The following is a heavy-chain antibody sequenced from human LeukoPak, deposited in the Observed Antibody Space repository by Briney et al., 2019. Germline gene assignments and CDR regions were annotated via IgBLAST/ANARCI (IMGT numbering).Heavy chain of an antibody. CDR3: ARIQSLVSSFSSFDS. CDR1: GFTFSRYG. V-gene: IGHV3-30*02. CDR2: IRYDESNK. J-gene: IGHJ5*01. Sequence: GGSLRLSCAASGFTFSRYGMHWVRQAPGKGLEWVAFIRYDESNKFYADSVKGRFTVSRDNSKNTLYLQMNSLRADDTAVYYCARIQSLVSSFSSFDSWGQGTLVTVSS. D-gene: IGHD6-13*01.